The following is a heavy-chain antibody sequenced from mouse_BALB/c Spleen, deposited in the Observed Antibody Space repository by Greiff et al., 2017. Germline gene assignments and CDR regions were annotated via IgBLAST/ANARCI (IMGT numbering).Heavy chain of an antibody. J-gene: IGHJ4*01. CDR3: TRWGLGRRNMDY. CDR2: INPSNGGT. CDR1: GYTFTSYY. V-gene: IGHV1S81*02. Sequence: QVQLQQSGAELVKPGASVKLSCKAPGYTFTSYYMYWVKQRPGQGLEWIGEINPSNGGTNFNEKFKSKATLTVDKSSSTAYMQLSSLTSEDSAVYYCTRWGLGRRNMDYWGQGTSVTVSS.